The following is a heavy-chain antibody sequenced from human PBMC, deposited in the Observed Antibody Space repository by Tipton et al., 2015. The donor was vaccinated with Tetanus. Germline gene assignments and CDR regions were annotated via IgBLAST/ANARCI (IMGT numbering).Heavy chain of an antibody. D-gene: IGHD6-19*01. CDR2: ILGHGRSP. CDR1: GFTFSNYP. Sequence: SLRLSCAASGFTFSNYPMHWVRQAPGKGLEYVSSILGHGRSPFYADSVRGRFTTSRDNSKNMLYLQMDSVRSEDMAVYYCARDRDGGWSFDYWGQGTLVTVSS. CDR3: ARDRDGGWSFDY. V-gene: IGHV3-64*02. J-gene: IGHJ4*02.